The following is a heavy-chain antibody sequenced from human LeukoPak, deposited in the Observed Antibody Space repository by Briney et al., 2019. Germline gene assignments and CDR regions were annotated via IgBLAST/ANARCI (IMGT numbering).Heavy chain of an antibody. CDR3: ARGRPPIAAAGTTVSHSPNWFDP. CDR1: GYTFTGYY. Sequence: GASVKDSCKASGYTFTGYYMHWVRQAPGQGLEWMGWINPNSGGTNYTQKLWGGVTLTRETSISTAYMELSRLRSDKTPVYFCARGRPPIAAAGTTVSHSPNWFDPWGQGTLVNVSS. CDR2: INPNSGGT. J-gene: IGHJ5*02. D-gene: IGHD6-13*01. V-gene: IGHV1-2*02.